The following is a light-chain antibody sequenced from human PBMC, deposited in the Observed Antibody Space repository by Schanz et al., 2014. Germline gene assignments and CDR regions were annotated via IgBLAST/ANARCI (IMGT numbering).Light chain of an antibody. J-gene: IGKJ2*01. Sequence: EIVMTQSPVTLSVSPGERATLSCRASQSVSSDLAWYQQKPGQAPSLLIYGVSTRAAGIPARFSGSGSGTEFTLSISSLQSDDGGVYYCQEYKTSPYTFGQGTKLQIK. CDR1: QSVSSD. V-gene: IGKV3-15*01. CDR2: GVS. CDR3: QEYKTSPYT.